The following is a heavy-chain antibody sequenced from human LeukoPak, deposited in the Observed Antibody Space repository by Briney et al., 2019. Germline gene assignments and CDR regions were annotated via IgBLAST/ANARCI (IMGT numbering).Heavy chain of an antibody. CDR1: GYTFTSYD. J-gene: IGHJ4*02. CDR3: VRGSYSSGWYLY. Sequence: ASVKVSCKASGYTFTSYDINWVRQATGQGLEWMGWMNPNSGNTGYAQKFQGRVTMTRNTSISTAYMELSSLRSEDTAVYYCVRGSYSSGWYLYWGQGTLVTVSS. CDR2: MNPNSGNT. V-gene: IGHV1-8*01. D-gene: IGHD6-19*01.